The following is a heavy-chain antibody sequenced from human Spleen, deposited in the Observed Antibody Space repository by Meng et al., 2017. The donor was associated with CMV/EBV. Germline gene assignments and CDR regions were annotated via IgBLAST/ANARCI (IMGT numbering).Heavy chain of an antibody. V-gene: IGHV1-46*01. J-gene: IGHJ4*02. D-gene: IGHD4-23*01. CDR1: GYTFTTYY. Sequence: CKTSGYTFTTYYIHWVRQAPGQGLEWMGMINPSGDNTGYAQNFQGRLSMTRDTSTSTFYMQLSSLGSEDTAIYYCARGLLGDYGGLGYWGQGTLVTVSS. CDR2: INPSGDNT. CDR3: ARGLLGDYGGLGY.